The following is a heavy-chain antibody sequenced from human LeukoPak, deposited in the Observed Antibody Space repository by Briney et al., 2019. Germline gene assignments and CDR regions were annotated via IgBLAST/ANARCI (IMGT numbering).Heavy chain of an antibody. CDR1: GYTFTSYY. J-gene: IGHJ4*02. V-gene: IGHV1-46*01. CDR2: INPSGGST. D-gene: IGHD1-1*01. Sequence: EASVKVSCKASGYTFTSYYMHWVRQAPGQGLEWMGIINPSGGSTSYAQKFQGRVTMTRGTSTSTVYMELSSLRSEDTAVYYCASILRGNYNQDYWGQGTLVTVSS. CDR3: ASILRGNYNQDY.